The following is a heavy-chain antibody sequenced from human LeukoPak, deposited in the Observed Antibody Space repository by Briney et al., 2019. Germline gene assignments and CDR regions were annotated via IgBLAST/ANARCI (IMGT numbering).Heavy chain of an antibody. Sequence: GGSLRLSCAASGFTFGTYAMSWVRQAPGKGLEWVSVISGSGGSTYYGDSVKGRFTISRDNSKNTLFLQMNSLRAEDTAVYYCAKGLAAAASDSYGMDVWGQGTTVTVSS. CDR2: ISGSGGST. D-gene: IGHD6-13*01. CDR3: AKGLAAAASDSYGMDV. J-gene: IGHJ6*02. V-gene: IGHV3-23*01. CDR1: GFTFGTYA.